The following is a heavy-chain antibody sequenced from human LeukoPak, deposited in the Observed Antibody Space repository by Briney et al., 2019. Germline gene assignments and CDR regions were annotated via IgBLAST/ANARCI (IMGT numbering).Heavy chain of an antibody. CDR2: INHSGST. V-gene: IGHV4-34*01. J-gene: IGHJ2*01. CDR1: GGSFSGNY. D-gene: IGHD1-1*01. Sequence: PSETLSLTCAVYGGSFSGNYWSWIRQPPRKGLEWIGEINHSGSTNYNPSLKSRVTISVDTSKNQFSLKLSSVTAADTAVYYCARGPTGTYWYFDLWGRGTLVTVSS. CDR3: ARGPTGTYWYFDL.